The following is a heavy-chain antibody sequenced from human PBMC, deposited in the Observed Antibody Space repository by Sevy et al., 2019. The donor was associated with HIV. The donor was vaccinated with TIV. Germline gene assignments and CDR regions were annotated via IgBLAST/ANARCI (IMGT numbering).Heavy chain of an antibody. CDR3: ARDTSTWEYYFDS. J-gene: IGHJ4*02. Sequence: GGSLRLSCVASGFTFSRHSMIWVRQAPGKGLEWISFITGSSNTIYYAESVKGRFTISRDNAKNSLYLQMSSLRHEDTAVYYCARDTSTWEYYFDSWGQGTLVTVSS. D-gene: IGHD6-13*01. CDR1: GFTFSRHS. V-gene: IGHV3-48*02. CDR2: ITGSSNTI.